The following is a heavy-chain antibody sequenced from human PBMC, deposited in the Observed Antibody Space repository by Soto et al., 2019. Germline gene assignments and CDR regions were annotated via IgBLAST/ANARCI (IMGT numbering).Heavy chain of an antibody. CDR1: GGTFSSYA. Sequence: SVKVSCKASGGTFSSYAISWVRQAPGQGLEWMGGIIPIFGTANYAQKFQGRVTMTTDTSTSTAFMELRSLRSDDTAVYYCVRDLDGSGSYYTDYWGQGTLVTVSS. V-gene: IGHV1-69*05. D-gene: IGHD3-10*01. CDR2: IIPIFGTA. J-gene: IGHJ4*02. CDR3: VRDLDGSGSYYTDY.